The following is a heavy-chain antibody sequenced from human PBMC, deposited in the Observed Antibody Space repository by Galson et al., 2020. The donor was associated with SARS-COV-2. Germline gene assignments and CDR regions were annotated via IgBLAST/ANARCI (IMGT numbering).Heavy chain of an antibody. CDR2: IYYIGTT. D-gene: IGHD2-15*01. CDR1: AGSISSYY. Sequence: SETLSLTCTLSAGSISSYYWSWIRQPPGKGLEWIGYIYYIGTTNSNPSLKTRVTISVNTSKNQFSLGLSSVTAADTAVYYCARGADERRIIVVVPYYYSYMDVWGSGTTVTVSS. V-gene: IGHV4-59*12. J-gene: IGHJ6*03. CDR3: ARGADERRIIVVVPYYYSYMDV.